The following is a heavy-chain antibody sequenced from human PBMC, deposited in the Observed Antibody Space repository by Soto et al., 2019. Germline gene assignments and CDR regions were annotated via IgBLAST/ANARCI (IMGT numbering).Heavy chain of an antibody. CDR1: GFTSSDYA. J-gene: IGHJ4*02. V-gene: IGHV3-23*01. CDR2: ISGSGGSI. CDR3: AKRGAYSSGWYYLDY. Sequence: EVQLLESGGGLVQPGGSLRLSCAASGFTSSDYAMSWVRQAPGKGLEWVSTISGSGGSIYYADSVKGRFTISRDNSKNKPYLKINSLSPDDTAVYYCAKRGAYSSGWYYLDYWGQGTLVTVSS. D-gene: IGHD6-19*01.